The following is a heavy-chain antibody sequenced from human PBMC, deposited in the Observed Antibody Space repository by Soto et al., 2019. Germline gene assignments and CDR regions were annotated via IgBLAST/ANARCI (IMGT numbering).Heavy chain of an antibody. Sequence: ASLKVSCKSSGYTFTSYDINWVRQATGQGLEWMGWMNPNSGNTGYAQKFQGRVTMTRNTSISTAYMELSSLRSEDTAVYYCARGRTYPGSDYDFWSGYWDFDYWGQGTLVTVSS. CDR3: ARGRTYPGSDYDFWSGYWDFDY. CDR2: MNPNSGNT. CDR1: GYTFTSYD. D-gene: IGHD3-3*01. V-gene: IGHV1-8*01. J-gene: IGHJ4*02.